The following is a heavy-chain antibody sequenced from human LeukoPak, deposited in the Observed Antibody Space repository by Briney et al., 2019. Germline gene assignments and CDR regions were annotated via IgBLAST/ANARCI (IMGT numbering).Heavy chain of an antibody. J-gene: IGHJ3*02. D-gene: IGHD1-26*01. CDR3: ARYYEGRHDAFDI. CDR2: IYYSGST. CDR1: GGSISSYY. Sequence: SETLSLTCTVSGGSISSYYWSWIRQPPGKGLERIGYIYYSGSTNYNPSLKSRVTISVDTSKNQFSLKLSSVTAADTAVYYCARYYEGRHDAFDIWGQGTMVTVSS. V-gene: IGHV4-59*01.